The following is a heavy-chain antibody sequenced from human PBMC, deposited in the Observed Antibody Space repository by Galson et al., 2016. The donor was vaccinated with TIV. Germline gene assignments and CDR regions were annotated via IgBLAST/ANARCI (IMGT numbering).Heavy chain of an antibody. Sequence: SLRLSCADSGVNVSNNYMSWVRQAPGKGLEWNSVIYTNGRTFYADSVKGRFTISRDTSKKTLYLQMNSLRPEETALYYCAIQNDYLYYFDYWGQGTLVTVSS. V-gene: IGHV3-53*05. D-gene: IGHD4/OR15-4a*01. J-gene: IGHJ4*02. CDR1: GVNVSNNY. CDR2: IYTNGRT. CDR3: AIQNDYLYYFDY.